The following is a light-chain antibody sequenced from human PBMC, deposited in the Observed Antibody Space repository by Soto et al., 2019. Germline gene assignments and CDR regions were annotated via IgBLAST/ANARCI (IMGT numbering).Light chain of an antibody. V-gene: IGLV1-44*01. J-gene: IGLJ2*01. CDR1: SSNIGGNI. CDR2: GND. CDR3: AAWDDSLNGVV. Sequence: VLTQPPSASGTPGQRVTISCSGSSSNIGGNIVNWYQQLPGTAPKLLIFGNDQRPSWVPDRFSGSKSGTSASLAISGLQSEDEANYYCAAWDDSLNGVVFGGGTKLTVL.